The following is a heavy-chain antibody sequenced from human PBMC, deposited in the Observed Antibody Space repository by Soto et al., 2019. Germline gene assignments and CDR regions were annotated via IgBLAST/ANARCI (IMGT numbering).Heavy chain of an antibody. CDR1: GDSVSSNSAA. V-gene: IGHV6-1*01. D-gene: IGHD3-3*01. CDR3: AREALGGVVIYYYYGMDV. CDR2: TYYRSKWYN. Sequence: SQTLSLTCAISGDSVSSNSAAWNWIRQSPSRGLEWLGRTYYRSKWYNDYAVSVKSRITINPDTSKNQFSLQLNSVTPEDTAVYYCAREALGGVVIYYYYGMDVWGQGTTVTVFS. J-gene: IGHJ6*02.